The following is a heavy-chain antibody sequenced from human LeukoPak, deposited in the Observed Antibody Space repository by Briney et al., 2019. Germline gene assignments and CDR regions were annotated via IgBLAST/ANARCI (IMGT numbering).Heavy chain of an antibody. CDR3: ARDESSGGNWFDP. J-gene: IGHJ5*02. D-gene: IGHD3-22*01. CDR2: IYRSGST. CDR1: GYSISSGYY. V-gene: IGHV4-38-2*02. Sequence: SETLSLTCTVSGYSISSGYYWGWIRQPPGKGLEWIGSIYRSGSTYYNPSLKSRVTISVDTSKNQFSLKLSSVTAADTAVYYCARDESSGGNWFDPWGQGTLVTVSS.